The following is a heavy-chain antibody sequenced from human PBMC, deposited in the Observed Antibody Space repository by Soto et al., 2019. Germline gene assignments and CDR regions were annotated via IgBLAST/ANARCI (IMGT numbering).Heavy chain of an antibody. CDR1: GGSISGYY. CDR2: VWHSGST. CDR3: AREGPLSSYDILTGYYNPTRAFDY. Sequence: PSETLSLTCTVSGGSISGYYWSWIRQPPGKGLEWIGYVWHSGSTNYNPSLKSRVTISVDTSKNQFSLKLSSMTAEDTAVYYCAREGPLSSYDILTGYYNPTRAFDYWGQGTLVTVSS. D-gene: IGHD3-9*01. J-gene: IGHJ4*02. V-gene: IGHV4-59*12.